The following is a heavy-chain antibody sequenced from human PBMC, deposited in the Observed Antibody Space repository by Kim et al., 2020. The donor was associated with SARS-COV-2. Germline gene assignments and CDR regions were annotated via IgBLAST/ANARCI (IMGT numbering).Heavy chain of an antibody. Sequence: GGSLRLSCAASGFTFSSYGMHWVRQAPGKGLEWVAVISYDGSNKYYADSVKGRFTISRDNSKNTLYLQMNSLRAEDTAVYYCAKDPKSRGSGSYPWFDPWGQGTLVTVSS. J-gene: IGHJ5*02. V-gene: IGHV3-30*18. CDR3: AKDPKSRGSGSYPWFDP. CDR1: GFTFSSYG. CDR2: ISYDGSNK. D-gene: IGHD3-10*01.